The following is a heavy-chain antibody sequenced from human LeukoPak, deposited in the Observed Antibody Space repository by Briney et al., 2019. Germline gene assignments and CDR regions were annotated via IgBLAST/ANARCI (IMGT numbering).Heavy chain of an antibody. D-gene: IGHD2-2*02. Sequence: GASVKVSCKASGYTFTGYYMHWVRQAPGQGLEWMGWINPNSGGTNYAQKFQGRVTMTRDTSTSTAYMELRSLRSDDTAVYYCARDTGVNIVVVPAAIRVSQVRFDYWGQGTLVTVSS. V-gene: IGHV1-2*02. CDR3: ARDTGVNIVVVPAAIRVSQVRFDY. CDR1: GYTFTGYY. J-gene: IGHJ4*02. CDR2: INPNSGGT.